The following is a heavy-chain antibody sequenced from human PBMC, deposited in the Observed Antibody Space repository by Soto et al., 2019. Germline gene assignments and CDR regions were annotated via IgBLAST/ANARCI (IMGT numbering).Heavy chain of an antibody. V-gene: IGHV4-30-2*01. D-gene: IGHD3-3*01. J-gene: IGHJ6*02. Sequence: PSETLSLTCAVSGGSISSGGYSWSWIRQPPGKGLEWIGYIYHSGSTYYNPSLKSRVTISVDRSKNQFSLKLSSVTAADTAVYYCARGPYYDFWSGWHYGMDVWGQGTTVTISS. CDR2: IYHSGST. CDR3: ARGPYYDFWSGWHYGMDV. CDR1: GGSISSGGYS.